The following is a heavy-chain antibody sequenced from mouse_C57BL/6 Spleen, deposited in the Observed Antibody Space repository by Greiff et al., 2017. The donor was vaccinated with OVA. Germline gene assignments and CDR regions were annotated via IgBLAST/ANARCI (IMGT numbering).Heavy chain of an antibody. V-gene: IGHV14-4*01. J-gene: IGHJ2*01. CDR3: TTSGLLSFSY. Sequence: EVKLVESGAELVRPGASVKLSCTASGFNIKDDYMHWVKQRPEQGLEWIGWIDPENGDTEYASKFQGKATITADTSSNTAYLQLSSLTSEDTAVYYCTTSGLLSFSYWGQGTTLTVSS. CDR1: GFNIKDDY. D-gene: IGHD2-10*01. CDR2: IDPENGDT.